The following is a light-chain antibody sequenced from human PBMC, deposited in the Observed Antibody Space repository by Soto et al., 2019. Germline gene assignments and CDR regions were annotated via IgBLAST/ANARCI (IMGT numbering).Light chain of an antibody. CDR2: EVS. V-gene: IGLV2-8*01. CDR3: SSYAGSNNLV. J-gene: IGLJ2*01. Sequence: QSVLTQPLSASGSPGQSVTISCTGTSSDVGGYNYVSWYQQHPGKAPKLVIYEVSKRPSGVPDRFSGSKSGNTASLTVSGLQAEDEADYYCSSYAGSNNLVFGGGTKLTVL. CDR1: SSDVGGYNY.